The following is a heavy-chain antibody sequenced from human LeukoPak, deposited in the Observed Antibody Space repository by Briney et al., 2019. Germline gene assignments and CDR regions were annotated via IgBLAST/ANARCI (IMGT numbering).Heavy chain of an antibody. CDR3: ARAPIVVIDYYYYMDV. CDR1: GFTFSSYA. V-gene: IGHV3-23*01. J-gene: IGHJ6*03. Sequence: GGSLRLSCAASGFTFSSYAMSWVRQAPGKGLEWVSAISGSGGSTYYADSVKGRFTISRDNSKNTLYLQMNSLRAEDTAVYYCARAPIVVIDYYYYMDVWGKGTTVTVSS. CDR2: ISGSGGST. D-gene: IGHD2-15*01.